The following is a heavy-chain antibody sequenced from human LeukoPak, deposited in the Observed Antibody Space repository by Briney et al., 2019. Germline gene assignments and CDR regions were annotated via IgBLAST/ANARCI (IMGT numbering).Heavy chain of an antibody. CDR2: ISGSGGST. Sequence: GGSLRLSCAASGFTFSSYAMSRVRQAPGKGLEWVSAISGSGGSTYYADSVKGRFTISRDNSKNTLYLQMNSLRAEDTAVYYCAKDRELITMISLSYWGQGTLVTVSS. CDR1: GFTFSSYA. CDR3: AKDRELITMISLSY. J-gene: IGHJ4*02. D-gene: IGHD3-22*01. V-gene: IGHV3-23*01.